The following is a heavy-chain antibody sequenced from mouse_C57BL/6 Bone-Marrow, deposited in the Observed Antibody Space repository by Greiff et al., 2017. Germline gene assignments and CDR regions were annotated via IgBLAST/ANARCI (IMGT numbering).Heavy chain of an antibody. CDR1: GYTFTSYW. Sequence: VHVKQSGTVLARPGASVKMSCKTSGYTFTSYWMHWVKQRPGQGLEWIGAIYPGNSDTSYNQKFKGKAKLTAVTSASTAYMELSSLTNEDSAVYYCTRRTTVVATRAWFAYWGQGTLVTVSA. V-gene: IGHV1-5*01. CDR3: TRRTTVVATRAWFAY. J-gene: IGHJ3*01. CDR2: IYPGNSDT. D-gene: IGHD1-1*01.